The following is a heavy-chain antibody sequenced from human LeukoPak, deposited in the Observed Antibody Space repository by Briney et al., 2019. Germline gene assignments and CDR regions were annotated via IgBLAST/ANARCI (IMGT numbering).Heavy chain of an antibody. V-gene: IGHV4-59*12. J-gene: IGHJ4*02. CDR3: ARARGGGKWFGELSIGGLFDY. CDR1: GGSISGWY. Sequence: PSETRSLTCTVSGGSISGWYWSWIRQPPGKGLEWIGYIYGSGNTNYNPSLKSRVTMSVDTSKNQFSLKLSSVTAADTAVYYCARARGGGKWFGELSIGGLFDYWGQGTLVTVSS. CDR2: IYGSGNT. D-gene: IGHD3-10*01.